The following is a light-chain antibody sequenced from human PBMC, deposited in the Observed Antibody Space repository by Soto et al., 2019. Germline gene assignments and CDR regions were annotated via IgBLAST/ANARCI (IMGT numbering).Light chain of an antibody. Sequence: QSVLTQPRSVSGSPGQSATISCTGTANDVGGHNYVSWYQQHPGEAPKLLIYDVTERPSGVPDRFSGSKSGNTASLTISGLQADDEADYYCQSYDSSLSGLYVFGTGTKVTVL. J-gene: IGLJ1*01. CDR1: ANDVGGHNY. CDR2: DVT. CDR3: QSYDSSLSGLYV. V-gene: IGLV2-11*01.